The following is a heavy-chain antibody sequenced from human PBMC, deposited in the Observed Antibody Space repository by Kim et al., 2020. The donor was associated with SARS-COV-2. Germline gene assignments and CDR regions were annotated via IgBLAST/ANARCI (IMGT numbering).Heavy chain of an antibody. V-gene: IGHV3-48*03. CDR3: ARGPNYSPFDY. J-gene: IGHJ4*02. CDR2: I. D-gene: IGHD4-4*01. Sequence: IDYAEPARARFTISRDNDKNSLYLQMNSLRAEDTAVYYCARGPNYSPFDYWGQGTLVTVSS.